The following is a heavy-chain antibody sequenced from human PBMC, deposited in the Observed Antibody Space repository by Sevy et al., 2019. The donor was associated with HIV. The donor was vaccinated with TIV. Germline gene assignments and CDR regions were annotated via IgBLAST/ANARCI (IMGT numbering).Heavy chain of an antibody. CDR3: ARATGSIVLMVYAPGGHFDY. V-gene: IGHV4-38-2*02. CDR2: IYHSGSP. D-gene: IGHD2-8*01. CDR1: GYSISRGYY. Sequence: SETLSLTCTVSGYSISRGYYWGWIRQPPGKGLEWIGSIYHSGSPYYNPSLKSRVTISVDTSKNQFSLKLSSVTATDTAVYYCARATGSIVLMVYAPGGHFDYWGQGTLVTVSS. J-gene: IGHJ4*02.